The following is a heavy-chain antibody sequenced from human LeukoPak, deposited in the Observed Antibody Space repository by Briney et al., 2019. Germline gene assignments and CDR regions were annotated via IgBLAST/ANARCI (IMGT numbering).Heavy chain of an antibody. J-gene: IGHJ5*02. V-gene: IGHV4-61*01. CDR2: IYYSGST. CDR1: GVSVSSGSYY. D-gene: IGHD3-3*01. CDR3: ARSGVFGVVIGFDP. Sequence: SETLSLTCTVSGVSVSSGSYYWSWIRQPPGKGLEWIGYIYYSGSTNYNPSLKSRVTISVDTSKNQFSLKLSSVTAADTAVYYCARSGVFGVVIGFDPWGQGTLVTVSS.